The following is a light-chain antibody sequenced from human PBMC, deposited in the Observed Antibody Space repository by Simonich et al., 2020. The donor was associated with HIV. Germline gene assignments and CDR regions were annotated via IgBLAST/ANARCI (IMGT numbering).Light chain of an antibody. Sequence: EIVMTQSPATLSVSPGERATLSCRARQSVSNNLAEYQQNPGQAPRLLIYSASTRATGIPATFSGSWDGTEFTLTISSMQSEDIAVYDCQQYNNRPLTFGGGTKVEIK. J-gene: IGKJ4*01. CDR3: QQYNNRPLT. CDR2: SAS. V-gene: IGKV3-15*01. CDR1: QSVSNN.